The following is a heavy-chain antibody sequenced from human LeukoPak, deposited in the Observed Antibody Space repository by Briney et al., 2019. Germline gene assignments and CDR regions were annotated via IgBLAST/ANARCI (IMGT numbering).Heavy chain of an antibody. CDR1: GFNLSDYS. CDR2: ISSSSNYI. V-gene: IGHV3-21*04. Sequence: PGGSLRLSCAASGFNLSDYSMNWVRQAPGKGLEWVSSISSSSNYIYYADSVKGRFTISRDNSKNTLYLQMNSLTTEDTGVYYCAKDFVPRGGSYFPGFDYWGQGTLVIVSS. CDR3: AKDFVPRGGSYFPGFDY. D-gene: IGHD1-26*01. J-gene: IGHJ4*02.